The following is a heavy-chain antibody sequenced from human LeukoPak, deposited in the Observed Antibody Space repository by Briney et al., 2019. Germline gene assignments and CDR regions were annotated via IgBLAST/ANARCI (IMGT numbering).Heavy chain of an antibody. D-gene: IGHD6-13*01. Sequence: ASVTVSCTASGYTFNSYAITWVRQAPRQGLEWMGWISTYNGITSYAQKLQGRVTMTTDTSSTTAYMELRSLRSDDTALYYCARDRGLRATAGTRIDFWGQGTLVTVSS. J-gene: IGHJ4*02. CDR2: ISTYNGIT. CDR3: ARDRGLRATAGTRIDF. V-gene: IGHV1-18*01. CDR1: GYTFNSYA.